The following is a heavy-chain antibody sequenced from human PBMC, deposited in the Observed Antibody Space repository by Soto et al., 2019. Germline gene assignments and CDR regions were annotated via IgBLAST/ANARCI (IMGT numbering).Heavy chain of an antibody. Sequence: SXTLSLTCTVSGGSISSYYWGWIRQPPVNGLEWIGSIYYSGSTYYNPSLKSRVTISVDTSKNQFSLKLSSVTAADTAVYYCARRGQYYDILTGPTYYFDYWGQGTLVTVSS. J-gene: IGHJ4*02. CDR3: ARRGQYYDILTGPTYYFDY. CDR2: IYYSGST. D-gene: IGHD3-9*01. CDR1: GGSISSYY. V-gene: IGHV4-39*01.